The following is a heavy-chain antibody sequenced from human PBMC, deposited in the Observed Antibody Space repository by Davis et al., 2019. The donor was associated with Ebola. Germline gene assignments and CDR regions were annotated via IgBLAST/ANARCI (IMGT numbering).Heavy chain of an antibody. CDR1: GYTFTNYG. Sequence: ASVKVSCKASGYTFTNYGISWVRQAPGQGLEWMGWISAYNGNTNYAQKLQGRVTMTTDTSTRTAYMELRSLRSDDTAVYYCARLSFGEVGFDYWGQGTLVTVSS. CDR2: ISAYNGNT. V-gene: IGHV1-18*01. CDR3: ARLSFGEVGFDY. J-gene: IGHJ4*02. D-gene: IGHD3-10*01.